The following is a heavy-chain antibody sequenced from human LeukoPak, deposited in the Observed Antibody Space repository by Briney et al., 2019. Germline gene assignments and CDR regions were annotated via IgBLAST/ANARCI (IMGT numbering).Heavy chain of an antibody. CDR1: GYTFTSCG. CDR2: ISAYNGNT. D-gene: IGHD1-26*01. Sequence: ASVKVSRKDSGYTFTSCGISWVRQAPGQGLEWMGWISAYNGNTNYAQKLQGRVTMTTDTSTSTAYMELRSLRSDDTAVYYCARDAGGDFQHWGQSTLATVSS. CDR3: ARDAGGDFQH. J-gene: IGHJ1*01. V-gene: IGHV1-18*01.